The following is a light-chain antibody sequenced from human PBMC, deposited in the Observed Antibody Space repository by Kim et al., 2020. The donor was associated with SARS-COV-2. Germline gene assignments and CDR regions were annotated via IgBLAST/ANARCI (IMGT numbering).Light chain of an antibody. Sequence: SELTQPPSASGTPGQRFTISCSGSNSNIGSNYVYWYQQHPETAPKLHIYRNNQRPSGFPDRFSGPKSGTSASLAISGLRSEDEADYYCAAWDDSLSGRWVFGGGTQLTVL. J-gene: IGLJ3*02. CDR3: AAWDDSLSGRWV. CDR2: RNN. CDR1: NSNIGSNY. V-gene: IGLV1-47*01.